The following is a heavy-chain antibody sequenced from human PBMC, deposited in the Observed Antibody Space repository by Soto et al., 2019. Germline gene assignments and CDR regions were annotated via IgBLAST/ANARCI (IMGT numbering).Heavy chain of an antibody. V-gene: IGHV3-53*04. J-gene: IGHJ4*02. CDR3: ARGGYSGYVLEY. D-gene: IGHD5-12*01. CDR1: GFTVSSNY. Sequence: EVQLVESGGGLVQPGGSLRLSCAASGFTVSSNYMSWVRQAPGKGLEWVSVIYSGGSTYYADSVKGRITISRHNSKNTLYLQMTSLRAADPAVYYCARGGYSGYVLEYWGQGTLVTVSS. CDR2: IYSGGST.